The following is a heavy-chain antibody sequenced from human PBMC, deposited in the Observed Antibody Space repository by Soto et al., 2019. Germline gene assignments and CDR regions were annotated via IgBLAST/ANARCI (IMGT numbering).Heavy chain of an antibody. V-gene: IGHV3-74*03. Sequence: DVQLVESGGGLAQPGGSLRLSCTASGFSFSTYWMHWVRQVPGKGPVWVSRISGDGNTTTYADSVKGRFTISRDNANNILYLEMNTLRAEDTAMYHCTRGPRVDSAGTGAHWGQGTLVTVSS. CDR2: ISGDGNTT. CDR3: TRGPRVDSAGTGAH. D-gene: IGHD6-13*01. J-gene: IGHJ4*02. CDR1: GFSFSTYW.